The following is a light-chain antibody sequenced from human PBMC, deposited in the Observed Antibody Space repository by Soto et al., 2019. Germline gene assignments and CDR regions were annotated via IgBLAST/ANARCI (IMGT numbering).Light chain of an antibody. Sequence: QSVLTQPPSASGTPGQRVTISCSGSSSNVGSNYVYWYQQVPGTAPILLMHWDGQRPSGVPDRFSGSKSGTSASLAISGLRSEDEADYYCAAWDDSLSGVVFGGGTQLTAL. CDR2: WDG. CDR1: SSNVGSNY. J-gene: IGLJ7*02. CDR3: AAWDDSLSGVV. V-gene: IGLV1-47*01.